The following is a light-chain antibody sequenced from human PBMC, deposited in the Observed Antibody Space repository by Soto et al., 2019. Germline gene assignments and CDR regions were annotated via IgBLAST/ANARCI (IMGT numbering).Light chain of an antibody. Sequence: EIVMTQSPATLSVSPGERATLSCRASQSVSSYLAWYQQKPGQAPRLLIYDASNRATGIPARFSGSGSGTDFTLTISSLEPEDFAVYYCQLRSNWPPDFGGGTKVDIK. J-gene: IGKJ4*01. CDR2: DAS. CDR3: QLRSNWPPD. V-gene: IGKV3-11*01. CDR1: QSVSSY.